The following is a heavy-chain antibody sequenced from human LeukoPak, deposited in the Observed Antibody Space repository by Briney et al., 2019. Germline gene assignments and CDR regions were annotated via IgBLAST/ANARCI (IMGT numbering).Heavy chain of an antibody. Sequence: GGSLRLSCAASGFTVSSNYTSWVRQAPGKGLEWVSVIYSGGSTYYADSVKGRFTISRDNAKNSLYLQMNSLRAEDTAVYYCARVGRYIIAAGFGAFDIWGQGTTVTVSS. CDR2: IYSGGST. D-gene: IGHD6-13*01. V-gene: IGHV3-53*01. CDR1: GFTVSSNY. CDR3: ARVGRYIIAAGFGAFDI. J-gene: IGHJ3*02.